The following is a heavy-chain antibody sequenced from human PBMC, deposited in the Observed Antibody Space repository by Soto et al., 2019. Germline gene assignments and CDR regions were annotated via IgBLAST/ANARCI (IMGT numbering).Heavy chain of an antibody. D-gene: IGHD6-6*01. CDR3: ARGSIAVPKIYYYYSMDF. V-gene: IGHV1-3*01. CDR1: GYTFSTYA. J-gene: IGHJ6*03. Sequence: QVPLVQSGAEVKKPGASVKVSCKASGYTFSTYAMHWVRQAPGQRLEWMGWINAGNGNTKYSQKFQGRVTITRDTAASTAYMELSSPRSEDTAMYYCARGSIAVPKIYYYYSMDFWGKGTTVTVSS. CDR2: INAGNGNT.